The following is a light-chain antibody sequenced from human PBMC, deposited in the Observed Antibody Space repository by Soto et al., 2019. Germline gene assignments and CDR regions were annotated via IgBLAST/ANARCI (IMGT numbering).Light chain of an antibody. V-gene: IGLV1-51*01. CDR3: GTWGGSLSIGVV. CDR2: DND. Sequence: QSVLTQPPSVSAAPGQKVTISCSGSTSNVGAHYVSWYQQFPGTAPKLLIYDNDKRPSGIPDRFSGSKSGTSATLDITGLQTGDEADYYCGTWGGSLSIGVVFGGGTKLTVL. J-gene: IGLJ2*01. CDR1: TSNVGAHY.